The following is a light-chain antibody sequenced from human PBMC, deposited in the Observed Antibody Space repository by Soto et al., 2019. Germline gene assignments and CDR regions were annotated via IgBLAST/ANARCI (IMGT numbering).Light chain of an antibody. J-gene: IGKJ1*01. CDR3: IQNNSYPRK. CDR1: QGISNY. Sequence: DIQMTQSPSAMSASVGDRVTITCRASQGISNYLAWFQQKPGKVPKRLIYAASNLQSGVPSRFRGSGSGTEFSPTISSLQPEDFPTYYCIQNNSYPRKLGQGTKVDIK. V-gene: IGKV1-17*03. CDR2: AAS.